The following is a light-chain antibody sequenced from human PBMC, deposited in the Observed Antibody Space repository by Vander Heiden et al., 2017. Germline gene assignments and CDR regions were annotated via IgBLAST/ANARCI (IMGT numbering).Light chain of an antibody. V-gene: IGKV1-39*01. CDR1: QSISSY. Sequence: EIQMTQSPSSLSASVGDRVTITCRASQSISSYLNWYQQKPGKAPNLLIYAASSLQSGVPSRFSGSGSGTDFTLTISSLQPEDFATYYCQQSYSTPRTFGQGTKVEIK. J-gene: IGKJ1*01. CDR3: QQSYSTPRT. CDR2: AAS.